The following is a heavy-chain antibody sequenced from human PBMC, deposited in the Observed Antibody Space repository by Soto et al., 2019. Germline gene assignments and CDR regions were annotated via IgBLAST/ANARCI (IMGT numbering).Heavy chain of an antibody. CDR1: GGTFSSYA. D-gene: IGHD6-19*01. V-gene: IGHV1-69*06. CDR2: IIPIFGTA. J-gene: IGHJ6*02. Sequence: ASVKVSCKASGGTFSSYAISWVRQAPGQGLEWMGGIIPIFGTANYAQKFQGRVTITADKSTSTAYMELSSLRSEDTAVYYCARDPGYSSGRYGQLDYYGMDVWGQGTTVTVSS. CDR3: ARDPGYSSGRYGQLDYYGMDV.